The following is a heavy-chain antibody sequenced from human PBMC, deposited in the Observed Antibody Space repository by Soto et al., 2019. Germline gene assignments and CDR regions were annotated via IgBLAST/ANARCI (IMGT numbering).Heavy chain of an antibody. J-gene: IGHJ6*02. CDR1: GFPFSSYV. CDR2: ISGGGGNT. D-gene: IGHD3-10*01. Sequence: DVQLLESGGGLVQPGGSLRLSCAVSGFPFSSYVMTWVRQAPGKGLEWVSVISGGGGNTNYAESVKGRFTISRDNSENTLYLQMNSLRAEDTAVYYCAKAVTLVRGINPYSYGLDVWGQGTTVTVSS. V-gene: IGHV3-23*01. CDR3: AKAVTLVRGINPYSYGLDV.